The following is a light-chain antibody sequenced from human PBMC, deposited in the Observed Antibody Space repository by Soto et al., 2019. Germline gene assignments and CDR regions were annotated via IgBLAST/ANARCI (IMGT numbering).Light chain of an antibody. V-gene: IGLV2-14*01. J-gene: IGLJ2*01. CDR1: SSDVGGYKY. CDR3: SSYTSTNNVV. CDR2: EVS. Sequence: QSVLTQPASVSGSPGQSITISCTGTSSDVGGYKYVSWYQQHPGKAPKLMIYEVSNRPSGVSNRFSGSKSGNTASLTISGLQAEDEADYYCSSYTSTNNVVFGGGTKLTVL.